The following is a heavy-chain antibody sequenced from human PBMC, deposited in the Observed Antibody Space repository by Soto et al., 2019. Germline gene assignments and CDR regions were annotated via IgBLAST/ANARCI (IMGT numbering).Heavy chain of an antibody. D-gene: IGHD2-21*02. J-gene: IGHJ4*02. CDR3: TRGGGDARYFDY. CDR1: GFTFSDHY. Sequence: EVQLVESGGGLVQPGGSLRLYCAASGFTFSDHYMDWVRQAPGRGLEWIVRTRNKANSYTTEYAASVRGRFIISRDASENSLYLQMNSLRTEDTALYYCTRGGGDARYFDYWGQGTLVTVSS. CDR2: TRNKANSYTT. V-gene: IGHV3-72*01.